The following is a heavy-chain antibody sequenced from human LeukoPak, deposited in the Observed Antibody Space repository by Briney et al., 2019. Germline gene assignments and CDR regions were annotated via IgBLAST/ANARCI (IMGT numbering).Heavy chain of an antibody. V-gene: IGHV4-59*12. Sequence: PSETLSLTCDVSGVSITKYLWNWIRQSPGKGLEWIGYLDVTGKKKYASFFESRVTISVDTSKNQFSLKLSSVTAADTAVYYCARRSGTYYYDSSGYLSPPDAFDIWGQGTMVTVSS. CDR1: GVSITKYL. CDR3: ARRSGTYYYDSSGYLSPPDAFDI. CDR2: LDVTGKK. D-gene: IGHD3-22*01. J-gene: IGHJ3*02.